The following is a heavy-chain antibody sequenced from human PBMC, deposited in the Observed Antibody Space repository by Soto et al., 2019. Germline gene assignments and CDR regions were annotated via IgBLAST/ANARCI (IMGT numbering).Heavy chain of an antibody. CDR3: AHRRPAYYDSSAYSY. D-gene: IGHD3-22*01. Sequence: QITLKESGPTLVKPTQTLTLTCTFSGFSLSTSGVGVGWIRQPPGKALEWLALVSWDHDKRYSPSLKYRLTITKDTSKNQVVLTMTNMDPVDTATYFCAHRRPAYYDSSAYSYWGQGTLVTVSS. V-gene: IGHV2-5*02. J-gene: IGHJ4*02. CDR1: GFSLSTSGVG. CDR2: VSWDHDK.